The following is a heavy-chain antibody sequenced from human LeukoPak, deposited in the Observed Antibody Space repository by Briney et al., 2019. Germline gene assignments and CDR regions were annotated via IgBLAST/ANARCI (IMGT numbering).Heavy chain of an antibody. CDR3: AHSSPTITASGFDY. CDR2: IYWNDDK. V-gene: IGHV2-5*01. CDR1: GGSISSYYW. Sequence: TLSLTCTVSGGSISSYYWSWIRQPPGKALEWPALIYWNDDKRYSPSLKSRLTITKDTSKNQVVLTMTNMDPVDTATYYCAHSSPTITASGFDYWGQGTLVTVSS. J-gene: IGHJ4*02. D-gene: IGHD3-10*01.